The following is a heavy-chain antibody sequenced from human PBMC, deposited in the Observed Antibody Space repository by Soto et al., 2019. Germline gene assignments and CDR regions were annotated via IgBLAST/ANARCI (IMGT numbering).Heavy chain of an antibody. D-gene: IGHD5-18*01. J-gene: IGHJ4*02. CDR1: GFTFSSYV. CDR3: AKDHSYGLDY. V-gene: IGHV3-30*18. Sequence: GGSLRLSCAASGFTFSSYVMHWVRQSPGKGLEWVAVISYDGSNKYYADSVKGRFTISRDNSKNTLYLQMNSLRAEDTAVYYCAKDHSYGLDYWGQGTLVTVSS. CDR2: ISYDGSNK.